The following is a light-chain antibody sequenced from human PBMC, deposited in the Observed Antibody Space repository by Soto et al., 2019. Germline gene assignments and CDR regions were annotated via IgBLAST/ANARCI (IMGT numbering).Light chain of an antibody. CDR1: SSDVGNYNL. Sequence: QSALTQPASVSGSAGQSIIISCTGTSSDVGNYNLVSWYLHHPGKAPKLLIYEDTKRPSGVSNRFSGSRSGNTASLTVSGLQAEDETDYYCCSYAGSSTYVFGTGTKLTVL. CDR3: CSYAGSSTYV. V-gene: IGLV2-23*01. CDR2: EDT. J-gene: IGLJ1*01.